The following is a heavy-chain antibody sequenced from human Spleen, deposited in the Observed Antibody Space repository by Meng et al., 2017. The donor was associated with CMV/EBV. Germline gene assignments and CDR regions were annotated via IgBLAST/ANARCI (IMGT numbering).Heavy chain of an antibody. J-gene: IGHJ5*02. CDR2: IYWNDDK. CDR3: AHRRSRGVHPENWFDP. D-gene: IGHD3-10*01. CDR1: FSRGTSGVG. Sequence: FSRGTSGVGVGWIRQPPGKALEWLAVIYWNDDKRYSPSLKSRLTITKDTSKNQVVLTMTNMDPVDTATYYCAHRRSRGVHPENWFDPWGQGTLVTVSS. V-gene: IGHV2-5*01.